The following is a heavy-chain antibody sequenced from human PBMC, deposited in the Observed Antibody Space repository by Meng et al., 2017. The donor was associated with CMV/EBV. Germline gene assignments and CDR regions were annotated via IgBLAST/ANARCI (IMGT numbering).Heavy chain of an antibody. CDR2: IKQDGSEK. CDR1: GFTFSSYW. CDR3: ARAEQLWLILDY. D-gene: IGHD5-18*01. V-gene: IGHV3-7*01. J-gene: IGHJ4*02. Sequence: GESLKISCAASGFTFSSYWMSWVRQAPGKGLERVANIKQDGSEKYYVDSVKGRFTISRDNAKNSLYLQMNSLRAEDTAVYYCARAEQLWLILDYWGQGTLVTVSS.